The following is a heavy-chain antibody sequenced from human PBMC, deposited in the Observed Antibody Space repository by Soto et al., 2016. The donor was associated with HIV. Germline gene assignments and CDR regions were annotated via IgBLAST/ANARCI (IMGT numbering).Heavy chain of an antibody. CDR1: GLIFNNYA. Sequence: EVQLSESGGGLVQPGGSLRLSCTASGLIFNNYAMSWVRQAPGKGLEWVSSIHGSGDTAYYADSVKGRFIISRDNFRNTLFLQMNNLRVGDTATYYCAKDLGNTIGQTGDWGQGTLVIVSS. V-gene: IGHV3-23*01. CDR2: IHGSGDTA. CDR3: AKDLGNTIGQTGD. J-gene: IGHJ4*02. D-gene: IGHD1-1*01.